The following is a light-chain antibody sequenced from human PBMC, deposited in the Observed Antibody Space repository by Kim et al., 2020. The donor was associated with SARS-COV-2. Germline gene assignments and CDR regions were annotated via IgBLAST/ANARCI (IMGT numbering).Light chain of an antibody. V-gene: IGKV1-9*01. CDR1: PGIKNY. CDR2: GAT. CDR3: QQFDSPWS. Sequence: LTAPVADRVPITTRASPGIKNYLGWYHQKPGSAPTLLIYGATTLQRGVPSRFSGSGSRTDFTLTISSLQPENSRNYFCQQFDSPWSFGEGTRLEI. J-gene: IGKJ2*01.